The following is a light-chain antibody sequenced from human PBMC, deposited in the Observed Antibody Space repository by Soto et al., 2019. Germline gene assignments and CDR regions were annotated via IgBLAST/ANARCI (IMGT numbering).Light chain of an antibody. J-gene: IGKJ3*01. CDR1: QSVSTY. CDR2: EAS. V-gene: IGKV3-11*01. CDR3: QQRNIWPPLFS. Sequence: EIVLTQSPATLYLSPGERATLSCRASQSVSTYLAWYQQKPGHAPRHLIYEASNRATGIPARFSGSGSGTDFTLTISSLEPEDFAVYYCQQRNIWPPLFSFGPGTKVYVK.